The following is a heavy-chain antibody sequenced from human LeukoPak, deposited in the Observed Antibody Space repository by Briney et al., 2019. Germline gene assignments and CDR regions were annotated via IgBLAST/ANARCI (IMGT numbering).Heavy chain of an antibody. J-gene: IGHJ4*02. CDR1: GGSISSYY. CDR3: ARVRLVGYDILTGYYSFDY. CDR2: IYYSGST. V-gene: IGHV4-59*01. D-gene: IGHD3-9*01. Sequence: SETLSLTCTVSGGSISSYYWSWIRQPPGKGLEWIGYIYYSGSTNYNPSLKSRVTISVDTSKNQFSLKLSSVTAADTAVYYCARVRLVGYDILTGYYSFDYWGQGTLVTVSS.